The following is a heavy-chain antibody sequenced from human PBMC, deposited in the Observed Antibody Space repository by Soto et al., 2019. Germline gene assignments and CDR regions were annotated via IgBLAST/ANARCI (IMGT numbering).Heavy chain of an antibody. J-gene: IGHJ3*02. CDR2: INHSGST. V-gene: IGHV4-34*01. D-gene: IGHD3-16*01. Sequence: QVQLQQWGAGLLKPSETLSLTCAVYGGSFSGYYWSWIRQHPGKGLEWIGEINHSGSTNYNPSLKSRVTISVDTSKNQFSLKLSSVTAADTAVYYCARPPQGEDAFDIWGQGTMVTVSS. CDR3: ARPPQGEDAFDI. CDR1: GGSFSGYY.